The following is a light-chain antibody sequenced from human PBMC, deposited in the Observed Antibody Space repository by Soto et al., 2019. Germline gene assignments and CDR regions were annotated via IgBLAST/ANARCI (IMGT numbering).Light chain of an antibody. CDR3: QQYGGSRWT. CDR1: QSVSSTY. Sequence: EIVLTQSPGTLSLSSGERATLSCRASQSVSSTYLAWYQQNPGQAPRLLIYGASNRATGIPDRFSGSGSGTDFTLTISRLEPEDFAVYYCQQYGGSRWTFGQGTRVDI. J-gene: IGKJ1*01. CDR2: GAS. V-gene: IGKV3-20*01.